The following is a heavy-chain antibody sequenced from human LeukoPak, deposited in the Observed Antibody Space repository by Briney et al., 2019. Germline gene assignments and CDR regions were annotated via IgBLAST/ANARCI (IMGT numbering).Heavy chain of an antibody. D-gene: IGHD2-21*01. CDR2: IYPGDSDT. CDR1: GYNFTNYW. Sequence: GESLKISCKGSGYNFTNYWIGWVRQMPGKGLEWMGIIYPGDSDTRYSPSFQGQVTISADKSISTAYLQWSSLKASDTAMYYCASGSWDEIAIGPFQYWGQGTLVTVSS. CDR3: ASGSWDEIAIGPFQY. V-gene: IGHV5-51*01. J-gene: IGHJ1*01.